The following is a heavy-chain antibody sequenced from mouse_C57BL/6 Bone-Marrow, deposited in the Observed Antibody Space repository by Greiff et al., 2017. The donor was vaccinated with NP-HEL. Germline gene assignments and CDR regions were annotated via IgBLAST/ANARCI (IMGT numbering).Heavy chain of an antibody. Sequence: EVKLMESGPGLVKPSQSLSLTCSVTGYSITSGYYWNWIRQFPGNKLEWMGYISYDGSNNYNPSLKNRISITRDTSKNQFFLKLNSVTTEDTATYYCAGYYGSSLDYWGQGTTLTVSS. CDR3: AGYYGSSLDY. J-gene: IGHJ2*01. V-gene: IGHV3-6*01. CDR2: ISYDGSN. CDR1: GYSITSGYY. D-gene: IGHD1-1*01.